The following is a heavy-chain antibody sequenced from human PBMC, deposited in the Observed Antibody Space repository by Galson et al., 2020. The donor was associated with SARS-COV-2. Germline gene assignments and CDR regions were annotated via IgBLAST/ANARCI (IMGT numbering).Heavy chain of an antibody. D-gene: IGHD4-17*01. CDR1: GFAVSTTY. Sequence: GGSLRLSCAASGFAVSTTYMTWVRQAPGKGLDGLSVVYSGGRAYYTASVKGRFTVSRDNSKNMVYLQMNSLRAEDTAVYYCAMLYTRTTVNNEGRVGYYMDVWGKGTTVTVSS. CDR2: VYSGGRA. CDR3: AMLYTRTTVNNEGRVGYYMDV. J-gene: IGHJ6*03. V-gene: IGHV3-53*01.